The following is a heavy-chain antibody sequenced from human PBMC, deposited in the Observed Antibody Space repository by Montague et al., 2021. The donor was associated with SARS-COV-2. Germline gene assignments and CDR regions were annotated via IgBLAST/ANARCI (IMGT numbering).Heavy chain of an antibody. CDR1: GGSITSTNW. Sequence: SETRSLTCAVSGGSITSTNWWSWVRQPPGKGLEWIGEIHHSGSTNSSPSLKSRVTMSIDKSSNQFSLNLNSVTAADTAVYYCARGDYGDYRDAFDIWGQGTAVTVSS. CDR3: ARGDYGDYRDAFDI. D-gene: IGHD4-17*01. V-gene: IGHV4-4*02. J-gene: IGHJ3*02. CDR2: IHHSGST.